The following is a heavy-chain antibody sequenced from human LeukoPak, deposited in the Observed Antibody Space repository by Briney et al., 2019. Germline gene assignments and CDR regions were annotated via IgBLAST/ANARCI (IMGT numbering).Heavy chain of an antibody. D-gene: IGHD2-2*01. V-gene: IGHV4-4*07. J-gene: IGHJ5*02. CDR2: IYTSGST. CDR1: GGSISNY. Sequence: SETLSLTCTVSGGSISNYWSWIRQPAGKGLEWIGRIYTSGSTNYNPSLKSRVTMSVDTSKNQFSLKLSSVTAADTAVYYCARRSTSLNWFDPWGQGTLVTVSS. CDR3: ARRSTSLNWFDP.